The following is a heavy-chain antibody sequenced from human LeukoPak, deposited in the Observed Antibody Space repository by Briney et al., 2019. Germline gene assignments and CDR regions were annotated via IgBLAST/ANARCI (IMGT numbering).Heavy chain of an antibody. Sequence: SVKVSCKASGGTFSSYAISWVRQAPGQGLEWMGGIIPIFGTANYAQKFQGRVTFTADESTSTAYMELSSLRSEDTAVYYCARVIVVHGIYYFDYWGQGTLVTVSS. D-gene: IGHD1-26*01. CDR1: GGTFSSYA. J-gene: IGHJ4*02. V-gene: IGHV1-69*01. CDR3: ARVIVVHGIYYFDY. CDR2: IIPIFGTA.